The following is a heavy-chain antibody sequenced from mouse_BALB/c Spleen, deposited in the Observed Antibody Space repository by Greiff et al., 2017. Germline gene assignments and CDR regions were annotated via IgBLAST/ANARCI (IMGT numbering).Heavy chain of an antibody. CDR1: GYTFTSYT. Sequence: VQLQQSGAELARPGASVKMSCKASGYTFTSYTMHWVKQRPGQGLEWIGYINPSSGYTNYNQKFKDKATLTADKSSSTAYMQLSSLTSEDSAVYYCAREGYDQDYYAMDYWGQGTSVTVSS. CDR2: INPSSGYT. CDR3: AREGYDQDYYAMDY. J-gene: IGHJ4*01. D-gene: IGHD2-2*01. V-gene: IGHV1-4*01.